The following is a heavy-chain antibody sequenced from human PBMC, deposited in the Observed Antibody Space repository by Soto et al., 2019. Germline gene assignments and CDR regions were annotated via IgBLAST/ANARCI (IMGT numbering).Heavy chain of an antibody. V-gene: IGHV4-59*01. J-gene: IGHJ6*02. CDR3: AREAAGYCSSTSCYNGDYYYYGMDV. D-gene: IGHD2-2*02. CDR1: GGSISSYY. Sequence: NPSETLSLTCTVSGGSISSYYWSWIRQPPGKGLEWIGYIYYSGSTNYNPSLKSRVTISVDTSKNQFSLKLSSVTAADTAVYYCAREAAGYCSSTSCYNGDYYYYGMDVWGQGTTVTVSS. CDR2: IYYSGST.